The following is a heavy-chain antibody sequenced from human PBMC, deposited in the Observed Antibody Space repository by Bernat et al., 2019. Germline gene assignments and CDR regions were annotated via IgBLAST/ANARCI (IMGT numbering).Heavy chain of an antibody. J-gene: IGHJ6*03. V-gene: IGHV5-10-1*03. D-gene: IGHD2-21*01. CDR1: GYSFTSNW. Sequence: EVQLVQSGAEVKKPGESLRISCKGSGYSFTSNWISWVRQMPGKGLEWMGRIDPSDSYTNYSPSFHGHVTIPADTSISTAYLQWSSLKASDTAMYYCARPAYCGGDCSYYYYYMDVWGKGTTVTVSS. CDR3: ARPAYCGGDCSYYYYYMDV. CDR2: IDPSDSYT.